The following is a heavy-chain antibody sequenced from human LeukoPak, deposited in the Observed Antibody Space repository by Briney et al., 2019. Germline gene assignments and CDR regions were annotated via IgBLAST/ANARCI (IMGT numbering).Heavy chain of an antibody. CDR1: GFTFSSHA. CDR2: ISASGGST. Sequence: GGSLRLSCAASGFTFSSHAMSWVRQAPGKGLEWVSAISASGGSTYYADSVKGRFTISRDNSKNTLYLQMNSLRAEDTAVYYCARRGYYDVLTGSAYFFDYWGQGTLVTVSS. J-gene: IGHJ4*02. D-gene: IGHD3-9*01. V-gene: IGHV3-23*01. CDR3: ARRGYYDVLTGSAYFFDY.